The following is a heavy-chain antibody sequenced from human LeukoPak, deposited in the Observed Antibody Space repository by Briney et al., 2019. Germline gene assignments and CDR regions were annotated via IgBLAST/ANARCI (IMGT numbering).Heavy chain of an antibody. V-gene: IGHV3-33*01. D-gene: IGHD3-10*01. CDR2: IWYDGSNK. CDR1: GFTFSSYG. CDR3: ARDKSEVLLWFGEPQNWFDP. J-gene: IGHJ5*02. Sequence: GGSLRLSCAASGFTFSSYGMHWVRQAPGKGLEWVAVIWYDGSNKYYADSVKGRFTISRDNSKNTLYLQMNSLRAEDTAVYYCARDKSEVLLWFGEPQNWFDPWGQGTLVTVSS.